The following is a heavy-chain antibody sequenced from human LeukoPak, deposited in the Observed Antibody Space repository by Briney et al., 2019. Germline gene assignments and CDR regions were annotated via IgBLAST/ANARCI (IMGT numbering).Heavy chain of an antibody. Sequence: SETLSLTCTVSGGSISSSSYYWGWIRQPPGKGLEWIGSIYYSGSTYYNPSLKSRVTISVDTSKNQFSLKLSSVTAADTAVYYCARCHYYYGSGSYFVVPTNAFDIWGQGTMVTVSS. D-gene: IGHD3-10*01. J-gene: IGHJ3*02. V-gene: IGHV4-39*07. CDR3: ARCHYYYGSGSYFVVPTNAFDI. CDR2: IYYSGST. CDR1: GGSISSSSYY.